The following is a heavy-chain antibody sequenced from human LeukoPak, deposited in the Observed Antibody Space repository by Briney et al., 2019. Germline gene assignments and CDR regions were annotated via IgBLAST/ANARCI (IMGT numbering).Heavy chain of an antibody. D-gene: IGHD2-2*02. CDR1: GFTFNSYA. CDR3: AKDPVIVVVPAAIPFWFDP. CDR2: ISGSGGST. V-gene: IGHV3-23*01. J-gene: IGHJ5*02. Sequence: GGSLRLSCAASGFTFNSYAMSWVRQAPGKGLEWVSAISGSGGSTYYADSVKGRFTISRDNSKNTLYLQMNSLRAEDTAVYYCAKDPVIVVVPAAIPFWFDPWGQGTLVTVSS.